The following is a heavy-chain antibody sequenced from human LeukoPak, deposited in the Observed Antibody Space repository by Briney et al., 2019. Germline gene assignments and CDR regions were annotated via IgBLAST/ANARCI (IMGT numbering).Heavy chain of an antibody. J-gene: IGHJ4*02. Sequence: SETLSLTCTVSGGSISSYYWSWIRQPPGKGLERIGYIYYSGSTNYNPSPKSRVTISVDTSKNQFSLKLISVTAADTAVHYCARHGGSIHCTNGVCDTPLFYYYFDYWGQGTLVAVSS. CDR2: IYYSGST. D-gene: IGHD2-8*01. CDR1: GGSISSYY. CDR3: ARHGGSIHCTNGVCDTPLFYYYFDY. V-gene: IGHV4-59*08.